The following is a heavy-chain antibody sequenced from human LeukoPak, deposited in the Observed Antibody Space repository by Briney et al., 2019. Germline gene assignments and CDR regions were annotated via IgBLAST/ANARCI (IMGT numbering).Heavy chain of an antibody. V-gene: IGHV1-18*01. J-gene: IGHJ4*02. CDR2: ISVYNGNT. CDR1: GYIFTSYG. Sequence: ASVKVSCKASGYIFTSYGVTWVRQAPGQGLEWMGWISVYNGNTNYAQKLQGRVTMTTDISTSTAYMELRSLRSGDTAVYYCARGMVTAYYYDSSGYYPNDYWGQGTLVTVFS. CDR3: ARGMVTAYYYDSSGYYPNDY. D-gene: IGHD3-22*01.